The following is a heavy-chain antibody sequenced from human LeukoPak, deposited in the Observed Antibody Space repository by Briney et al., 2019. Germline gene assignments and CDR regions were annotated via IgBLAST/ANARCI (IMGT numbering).Heavy chain of an antibody. J-gene: IGHJ5*02. Sequence: ASVKVSCKASGYTFTSYDINWVRQATGQGLEWMGWMNPNSGNTGYAQKFQGRVTIARNTSISTAYMELSSLRSEDTAVYYCARGLRFRGWFDPWGQGTLVTVSP. CDR1: GYTFTSYD. D-gene: IGHD3-3*01. CDR3: ARGLRFRGWFDP. V-gene: IGHV1-8*03. CDR2: MNPNSGNT.